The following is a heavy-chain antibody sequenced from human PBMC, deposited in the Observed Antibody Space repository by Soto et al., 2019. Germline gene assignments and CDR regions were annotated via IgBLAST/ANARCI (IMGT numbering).Heavy chain of an antibody. CDR3: ARAPRMAPFDI. V-gene: IGHV3-33*01. J-gene: IGHJ3*02. CDR2: IRNDGSDK. Sequence: GGCLRLACAASVFIFGPYGIHWVRQAPGKGLEWVALIRNDGSDKYYAESVTGRFTISRDNSKNTVYLQMNSLRAEDTALYFCARAPRMAPFDIWGQGTMVTVSS. CDR1: VFIFGPYG.